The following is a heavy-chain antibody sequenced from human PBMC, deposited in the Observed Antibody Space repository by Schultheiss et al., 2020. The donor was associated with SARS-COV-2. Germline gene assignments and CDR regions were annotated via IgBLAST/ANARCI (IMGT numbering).Heavy chain of an antibody. D-gene: IGHD3-3*01. Sequence: SETLSLTCAVYGGSFSGYYWSWIRQPPGKGLEWIGYIYYSGSTYYNPSLKSRVTISVDKSKNQFSLKLSSVTAADTAVYYCARVDGRISYYDFWSGYWPRANWFDPWGQGTLVTVSS. CDR1: GGSFSGYY. V-gene: IGHV4-30-4*01. CDR3: ARVDGRISYYDFWSGYWPRANWFDP. J-gene: IGHJ5*02. CDR2: IYYSGST.